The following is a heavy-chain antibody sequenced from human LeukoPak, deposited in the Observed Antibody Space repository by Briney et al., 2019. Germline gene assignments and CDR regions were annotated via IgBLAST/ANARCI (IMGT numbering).Heavy chain of an antibody. J-gene: IGHJ4*02. V-gene: IGHV3-30*03. D-gene: IGHD5-12*01. CDR1: GFTFSSYG. CDR3: ARGIVATIGGVPRSFDY. CDR2: ISYDGSNK. Sequence: PGRSLRLSCAASGFTFSSYGMHWLRQAPGKGRQWVAVISYDGSNKYYADSVKGRFTISRDNSNNTLYLQMNSLRAEDTAVYYCARGIVATIGGVPRSFDYWGQGTLVTVSS.